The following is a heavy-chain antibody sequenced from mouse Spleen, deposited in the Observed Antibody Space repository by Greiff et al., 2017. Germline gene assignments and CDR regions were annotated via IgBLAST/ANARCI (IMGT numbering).Heavy chain of an antibody. J-gene: IGHJ2*01. Sequence: QVQLQQSGPELVKPGASVKISCKASGYAFSSSWMNWVKQRPGKGLEWIGRIYPGDGDTNYNGKFKGKATLTADKSSSTAYMQLSSLTSEDSAVYFCARKGYGSSWDYWGQGTTLTVSS. CDR3: ARKGYGSSWDY. D-gene: IGHD1-1*01. CDR1: GYAFSSSW. V-gene: IGHV1-82*01. CDR2: IYPGDGDT.